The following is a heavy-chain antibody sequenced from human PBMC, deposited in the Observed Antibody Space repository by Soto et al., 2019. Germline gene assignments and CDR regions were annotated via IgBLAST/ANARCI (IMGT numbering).Heavy chain of an antibody. CDR2: IYYSGST. D-gene: IGHD6-13*01. J-gene: IGHJ3*02. V-gene: IGHV4-30-4*01. CDR1: GGSISSGDYY. CDR3: ARERSKYSSSRDI. Sequence: QVQLQESGPGLVKPSQTLSLTCTVSGGSISSGDYYWSWIRQPPGKGLEWIGYIYYSGSTYYNPALNSRVTNSVDTSKNQFSLKLSSVTAADTAVYYCARERSKYSSSRDIWGQGTMVTVSS.